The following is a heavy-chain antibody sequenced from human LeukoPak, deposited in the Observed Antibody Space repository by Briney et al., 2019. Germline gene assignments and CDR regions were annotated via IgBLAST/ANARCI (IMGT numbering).Heavy chain of an antibody. D-gene: IGHD1-1*01. CDR1: GFSFSSYW. J-gene: IGHJ4*02. CDR3: ARATGTTVPFGC. V-gene: IGHV3-74*01. CDR2: LNSDGSST. Sequence: GGSLRLSCAASGFSFSSYWMHWVRQAPGKGLVWVSRLNSDGSSTSYADSVKGRFTISRDNAKNTLYLQMNSLRAEDTAVYYCARATGTTVPFGCWGQGTLVTVSS.